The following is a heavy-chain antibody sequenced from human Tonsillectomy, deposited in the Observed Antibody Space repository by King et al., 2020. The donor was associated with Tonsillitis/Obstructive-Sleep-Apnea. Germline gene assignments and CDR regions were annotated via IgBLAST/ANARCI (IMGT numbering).Heavy chain of an antibody. J-gene: IGHJ2*01. CDR2: IYPGDSDT. CDR3: ARTLAVAGTQDWYFDL. CDR1: GYSFSSYW. V-gene: IGHV5-51*01. D-gene: IGHD6-19*01. Sequence: QLVQSGAEVKKPGESLKISCKGSGYSFSSYWIGWVRQMPGKGLEWMGIIYPGDSDTRYSPSFQGQVTISADKSISTAYLQWSSLKASDTAMYYCARTLAVAGTQDWYFDLWGRGTLVIVSS.